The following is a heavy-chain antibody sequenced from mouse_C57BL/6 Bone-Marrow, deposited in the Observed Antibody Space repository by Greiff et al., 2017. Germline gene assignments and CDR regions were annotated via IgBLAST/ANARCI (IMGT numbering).Heavy chain of an antibody. CDR1: GFNIKDDY. V-gene: IGHV14-4*01. Sequence: VQLQQSGAELVRPGASVKLSCTASGFNIKDDYMHWVKQRPEPGLEWIGWIDPENGDTEYASKFQGKATITADTSSNTAYLQLSSLTSEDTAVYYCTTNYYGSLAWFAYWGQGTLVTVSA. CDR2: IDPENGDT. D-gene: IGHD1-1*01. J-gene: IGHJ3*01. CDR3: TTNYYGSLAWFAY.